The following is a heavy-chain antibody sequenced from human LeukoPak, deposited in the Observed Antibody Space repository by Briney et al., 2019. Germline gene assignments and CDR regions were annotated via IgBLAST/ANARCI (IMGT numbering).Heavy chain of an antibody. D-gene: IGHD4-17*01. CDR1: GFTFSSYG. V-gene: IGHV3-33*01. J-gene: IGHJ3*02. CDR2: IWYDGSNK. Sequence: GGSLRLSCAASGFTFSSYGMHWVGQAPGKGLEWVAVIWYDGSNKYYADSVKGRFTISRDNSKNTLYLQTNSLRAEDTAVYYCARVYLAGDFHSFDIWGQGTMVTASS. CDR3: ARVYLAGDFHSFDI.